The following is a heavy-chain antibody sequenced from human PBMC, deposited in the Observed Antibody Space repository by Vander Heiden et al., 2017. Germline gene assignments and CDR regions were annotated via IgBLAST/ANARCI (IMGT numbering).Heavy chain of an antibody. CDR1: GFSFNYAW. J-gene: IGHJ6*02. D-gene: IGHD5-18*01. Sequence: EVQLVESGGGLVRPGGSLILSCAASGFSFNYAWMNWVRQAPGKGLKWVGRIKSKTDGETRDYAAPVKGRFTISRDDSKNTLYLQMNSLKTEDTAVYYCTTDQEGYSFGRGGYGMDVWGQGTTVTVSS. CDR2: IKSKTDGETR. CDR3: TTDQEGYSFGRGGYGMDV. V-gene: IGHV3-15*07.